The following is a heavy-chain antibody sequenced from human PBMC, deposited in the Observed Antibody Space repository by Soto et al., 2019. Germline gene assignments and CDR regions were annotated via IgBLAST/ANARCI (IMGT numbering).Heavy chain of an antibody. J-gene: IGHJ4*02. D-gene: IGHD2-2*02. V-gene: IGHV1-18*01. Sequence: AAVNVSCKASGYTFTSYGISWVLQARGQGLEWMGWISAYNGNTNYAQKLQGRVTMTTDTSTSTAYMELRSLRSDDTAVYYCARPSPTCSSTSCYTSIDYWGQGTLVTVSS. CDR3: ARPSPTCSSTSCYTSIDY. CDR1: GYTFTSYG. CDR2: ISAYNGNT.